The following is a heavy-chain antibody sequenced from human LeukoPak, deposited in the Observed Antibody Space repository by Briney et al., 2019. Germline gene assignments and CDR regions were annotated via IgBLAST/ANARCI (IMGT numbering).Heavy chain of an antibody. CDR3: ARVRTGSQSDS. D-gene: IGHD3-10*01. V-gene: IGHV4-39*07. CDR2: ISYSGNT. J-gene: IGHJ5*01. CDR1: GGSISSYNYF. Sequence: SETLSLTCTVSGGSISSYNYFWAWIRQPPGKGLEWIASISYSGNTFYNAYFKSRATISRDTSKNQFSLKLTSLTAADSAVHYCARVRTGSQSDSWGQGTLVIVSS.